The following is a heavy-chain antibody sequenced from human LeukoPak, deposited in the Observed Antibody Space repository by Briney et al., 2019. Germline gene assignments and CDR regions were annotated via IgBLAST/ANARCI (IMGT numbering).Heavy chain of an antibody. J-gene: IGHJ4*02. D-gene: IGHD6-13*01. CDR1: GFTLSSYG. V-gene: IGHV3-30*18. CDR2: ISYDGNAK. CDR3: AKEKVFTSTSWTTIEY. Sequence: GRSLRLSCAASGFTLSSYGMHWVRQAPGKGLEWVAVISYDGNAKHYADSVKGRFTISRDNSKDTLYLQMNSLRSEDTAVYYCAKEKVFTSTSWTTIEYWGQGTLVTVSS.